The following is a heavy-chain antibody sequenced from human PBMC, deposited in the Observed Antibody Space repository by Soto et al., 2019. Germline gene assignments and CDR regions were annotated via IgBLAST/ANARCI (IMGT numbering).Heavy chain of an antibody. J-gene: IGHJ4*02. CDR2: ITVNSGNT. Sequence: QVQLVQSGPEVKKPGASVKVSCKASGYTFTSDGITWVRQAPGQGLEWMGWITVNSGNTHYAQKLQGRVTMTTDTSTTTAYMELWSLRSDDTAVYYCARALIYGTYYYFDHWGQGTPVTVSS. CDR3: ARALIYGTYYYFDH. CDR1: GYTFTSDG. V-gene: IGHV1-18*04. D-gene: IGHD1-26*01.